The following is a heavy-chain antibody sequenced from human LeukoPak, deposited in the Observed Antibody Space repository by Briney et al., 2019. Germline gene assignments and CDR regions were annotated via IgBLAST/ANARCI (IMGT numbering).Heavy chain of an antibody. CDR3: VKEEDALNI. CDR1: GFTFSNYG. CDR2: IRYDGSKE. J-gene: IGHJ3*02. Sequence: GRSLRLSCAASGFTFSNYGMHWVRQAPGKGLEWVAYIRYDGSKEYYADAVKGRFTISRDNPKNTLSLQMNSLRIGDTAVYYCVKEEDALNIWGQGTMVTVSS. V-gene: IGHV3-30*02.